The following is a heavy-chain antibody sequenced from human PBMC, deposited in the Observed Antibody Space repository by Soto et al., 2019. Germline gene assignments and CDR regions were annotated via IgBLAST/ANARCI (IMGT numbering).Heavy chain of an antibody. CDR2: IWYDGSNK. J-gene: IGHJ6*02. CDR1: GFTFSSYG. V-gene: IGHV3-33*01. D-gene: IGHD3-16*01. CDR3: ARDLAWGDYYGKDV. Sequence: GGSLRLSCAASGFTFSSYGMHWVRQAPGKGLEWVAVIWYDGSNKYYADSVKGRFTISRDNSKNTLYLQMNSLRAEDTAVYYCARDLAWGDYYGKDVWGQGTTVTVSS.